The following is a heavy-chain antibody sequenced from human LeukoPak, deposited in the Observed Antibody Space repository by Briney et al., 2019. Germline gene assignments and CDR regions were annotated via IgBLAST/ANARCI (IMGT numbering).Heavy chain of an antibody. V-gene: IGHV3-7*01. CDR2: IKQDGSDE. CDR1: GSTVSSYW. J-gene: IGHJ4*02. CDR3: AWSYGSGCYYPFDY. D-gene: IGHD3-10*01. Sequence: AGGSLRLSCVASGSTVSSYWMSWVRQAPGKGLEWVAIIKQDGSDEYYVDSVKGRFTISRDNARYSLSLQMNSLRAEDTAVYYCAWSYGSGCYYPFDYWGQGTLVTVSS.